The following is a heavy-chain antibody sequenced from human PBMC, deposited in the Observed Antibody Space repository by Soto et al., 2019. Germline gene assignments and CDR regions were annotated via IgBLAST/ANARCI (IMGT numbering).Heavy chain of an antibody. CDR1: GYSCTSYW. CDR3: ARLSITIFGVVIIHFGAFDI. CDR2: IYPGDSDT. J-gene: IGHJ3*02. D-gene: IGHD3-3*01. V-gene: IGHV5-51*01. Sequence: GESLKISCKGSGYSCTSYWIGWVRQMPGKGLEWMGIIYPGDSDTRYSPSFQGQVTISADKSISTAYLQWSSLKASDTAMYYCARLSITIFGVVIIHFGAFDIWGQGTMVTVSS.